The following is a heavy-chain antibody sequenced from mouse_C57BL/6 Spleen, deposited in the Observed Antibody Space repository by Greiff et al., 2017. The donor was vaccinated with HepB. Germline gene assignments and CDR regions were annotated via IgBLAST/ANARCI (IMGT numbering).Heavy chain of an antibody. D-gene: IGHD1-1*01. J-gene: IGHJ1*03. Sequence: EVMLVESGGGLVQPGGSLSLSCAASGFTFTDYYMSWVRQPPGKALEWLGFIRNKANGYTTEYSASVKGRFTISRDISQSILYLQMNALRAEDSATYYCARYTYYGSSGYWYFDVWGTGTTVTVSS. CDR2: IRNKANGYTT. V-gene: IGHV7-3*01. CDR1: GFTFTDYY. CDR3: ARYTYYGSSGYWYFDV.